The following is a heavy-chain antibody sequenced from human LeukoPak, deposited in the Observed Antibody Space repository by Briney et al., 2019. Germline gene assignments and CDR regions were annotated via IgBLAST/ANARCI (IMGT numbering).Heavy chain of an antibody. J-gene: IGHJ4*02. Sequence: SETLSLTCTVSGHYMNSDYWSWIRQPPGKGLEWIGYIYYTGNTNCNPSLKSRATISVDTSKNQFSLRLNSVTAADTAVYYCARHAYVVNPFDSWGQGTLVIVSS. CDR2: IYYTGNT. CDR1: GHYMNSDY. D-gene: IGHD2-21*01. CDR3: ARHAYVVNPFDS. V-gene: IGHV4-59*08.